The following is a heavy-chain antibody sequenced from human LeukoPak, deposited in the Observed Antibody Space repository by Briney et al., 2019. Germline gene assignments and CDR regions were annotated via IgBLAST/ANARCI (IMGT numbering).Heavy chain of an antibody. CDR2: ISAYNGNT. CDR3: ARADGYSRYYFDY. Sequence: GASVKVSCKASGYTFTNYGISWVRQAPGQGPEWMGWISAYNGNTNYAQRLQDRVTMTTDTSTSTAYMELGSLGSDDTAVYYCARADGYSRYYFDYWGQGTLVAVSS. CDR1: GYTFTNYG. D-gene: IGHD5-24*01. J-gene: IGHJ4*02. V-gene: IGHV1-18*01.